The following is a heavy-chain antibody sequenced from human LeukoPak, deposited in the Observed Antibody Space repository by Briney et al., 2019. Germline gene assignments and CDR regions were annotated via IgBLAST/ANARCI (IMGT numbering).Heavy chain of an antibody. Sequence: PGGSLRLSCAASGFTFSSYWMLWVRQAPGKGLVWVSRINSDGSSTTYADSVKGRFTISRDNAKNTVYLQMNSLRAEDTAVYYCARGNYHAMDVWGQGTTVTVSS. CDR3: ARGNYHAMDV. CDR1: GFTFSSYW. CDR2: INSDGSST. J-gene: IGHJ6*02. V-gene: IGHV3-74*01.